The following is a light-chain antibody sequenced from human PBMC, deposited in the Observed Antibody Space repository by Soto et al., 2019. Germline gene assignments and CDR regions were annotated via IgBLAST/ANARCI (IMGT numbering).Light chain of an antibody. CDR3: QQYDNLPYT. CDR1: QDISNY. V-gene: IGKV1-33*01. Sequence: DIQMTQSPSSLSASVGDRVTITCQASQDISNYLNWYQHKPGKAPKLLIYDASNLETGVPSRFSGSGSGTDFTFTISSLQPADIATYYCQQYDNLPYTFGQGTKLEIK. J-gene: IGKJ2*01. CDR2: DAS.